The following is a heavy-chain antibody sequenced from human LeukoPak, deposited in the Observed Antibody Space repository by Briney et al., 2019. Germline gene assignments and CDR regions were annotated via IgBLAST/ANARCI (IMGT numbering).Heavy chain of an antibody. CDR3: ARDPSCSGGSCLKNYFDY. Sequence: GGSLRLSCAGSGFIFSSYSMNWVRQAPGKGLEWVSSISSSSSSYIYYADLVKGRFTISRDNAKNSLYLEMNSLRAEDTAVYYCARDPSCSGGSCLKNYFDYWGQGTLVTVSS. D-gene: IGHD2-15*01. CDR2: ISSSSSSYI. J-gene: IGHJ4*02. CDR1: GFIFSSYS. V-gene: IGHV3-21*01.